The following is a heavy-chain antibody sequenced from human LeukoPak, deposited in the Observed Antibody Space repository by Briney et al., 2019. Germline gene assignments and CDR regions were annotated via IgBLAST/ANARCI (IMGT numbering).Heavy chain of an antibody. Sequence: SETLSLTCAVYGGSFSGYYWSWIRQPPGKGLEWMGEINHSGSTNYNPSLKSRVTISVDTSKNQFSLKLSSVTAADTAVYYCASKTGTFDYWGQGTLVTVSS. J-gene: IGHJ4*02. CDR2: INHSGST. V-gene: IGHV4-34*01. CDR1: GGSFSGYY. CDR3: ASKTGTFDY. D-gene: IGHD1-7*01.